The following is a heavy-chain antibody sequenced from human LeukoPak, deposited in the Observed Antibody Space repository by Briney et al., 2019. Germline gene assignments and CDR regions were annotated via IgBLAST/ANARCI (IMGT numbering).Heavy chain of an antibody. CDR2: ISPSGGST. D-gene: IGHD3-10*01. CDR1: GYSFSSSY. CDR3: ARERGCHYFDF. Sequence: GASVKVSCKASGYSFSSSYFYWVRQAPGQGLEWMGIISPSGGSTTYAQKFQGRVTMTRDTSTSTVYVELSSLRSEDTAMYYCARERGCHYFDFWGQGTLVTVSS. V-gene: IGHV1-46*01. J-gene: IGHJ4*02.